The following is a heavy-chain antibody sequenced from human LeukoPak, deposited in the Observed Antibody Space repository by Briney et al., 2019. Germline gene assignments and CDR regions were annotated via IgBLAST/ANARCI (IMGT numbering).Heavy chain of an antibody. CDR3: ARDSYYYDSSGYYYGPGAFDI. D-gene: IGHD3-22*01. J-gene: IGHJ3*02. CDR2: ISAYNGNT. V-gene: IGHV1-18*01. CDR1: GYTFTSYG. Sequence: ASVKVSCKASGYTFTSYGISWVRQAPGQGLEWMGWISAYNGNTNYAQKLQGRVTMTTDTSTSTAYMKLRSLRSDDTAVYYCARDSYYYDSSGYYYGPGAFDIGGQGTMVTVSS.